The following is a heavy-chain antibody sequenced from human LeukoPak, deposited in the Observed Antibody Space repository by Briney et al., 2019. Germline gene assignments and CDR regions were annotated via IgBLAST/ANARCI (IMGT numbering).Heavy chain of an antibody. CDR3: ATYRQVLLPFES. Sequence: PGGSLRLSCAASGFTFNSYSMNWVRQAPGKGLEWIAYITRSSSTIYYADSVRGRFTISRDNSKSTLSLQMNSLRAEDTAIYYCATYRQVLLPFESWGQGTLATVSS. CDR1: GFTFNSYS. CDR2: ITRSSSTI. V-gene: IGHV3-48*01. D-gene: IGHD2-8*02. J-gene: IGHJ4*02.